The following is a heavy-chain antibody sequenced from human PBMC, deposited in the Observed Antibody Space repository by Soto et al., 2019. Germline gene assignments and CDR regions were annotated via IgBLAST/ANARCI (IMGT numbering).Heavy chain of an antibody. D-gene: IGHD6-6*01. CDR1: GYTFTGYY. V-gene: IGHV1-2*04. CDR2: INPNSGGT. CDR3: ARDRAGKSIFNWFDP. Sequence: GASVKVSCKASGYTFTGYYMHWVRQAPGQGLEWMGWINPNSGGTNYAQKFQGWVTMTRGTSISTAYMELSRLRSDDTAVYYCARDRAGKSIFNWFDPWGQGTLVTVSS. J-gene: IGHJ5*02.